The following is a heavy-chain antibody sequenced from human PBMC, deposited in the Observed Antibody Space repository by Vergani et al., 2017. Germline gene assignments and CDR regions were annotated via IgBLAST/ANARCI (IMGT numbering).Heavy chain of an antibody. CDR2: VNHGGST. D-gene: IGHD3-16*02. Sequence: QVQLQEWGAGLLKTSETLSLTCGVSGGSFSDYYWSWIRQAPGMGLEWIGEVNHGGSTNYNPSLKSRVSISVDRSKNQFSLQLTSVTAADSALYFCASIARAPTRRNPPPDYWCQGILVTVSS. CDR1: GGSFSDYY. CDR3: ASIARAPTRRNPPPDY. J-gene: IGHJ4*02. V-gene: IGHV4-34*01.